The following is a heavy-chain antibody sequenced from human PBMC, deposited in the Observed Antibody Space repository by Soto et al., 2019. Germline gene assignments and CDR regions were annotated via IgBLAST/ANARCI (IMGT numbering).Heavy chain of an antibody. CDR1: GFTVSSNY. J-gene: IGHJ6*03. Sequence: GGSLRLSCAASGFTVSSNYMSWVRQAPGKGLEWVSVIYSGGSTYYADSVKGRFTISRDNSKNTLYLRMNSLRAEDTAVYYCARSQNYYYYYMDVWGKGTTVTVSS. CDR2: IYSGGST. V-gene: IGHV3-66*01. CDR3: ARSQNYYYYYMDV.